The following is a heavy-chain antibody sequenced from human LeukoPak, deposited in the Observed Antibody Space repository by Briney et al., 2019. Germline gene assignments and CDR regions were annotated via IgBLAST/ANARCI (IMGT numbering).Heavy chain of an antibody. V-gene: IGHV4-34*01. CDR1: GGSFSGYY. D-gene: IGHD5-18*01. Sequence: SETLSLTCAVYGGSFSGYYWTWIRQPPGKGLEWIGEINHSGSTNYNPSLKSRVTISVDTSKNQFSLKLSSVTAADTAVYYCARHRRIQLWLTQSGPFDYWGQGTLVTVSS. CDR3: ARHRRIQLWLTQSGPFDY. J-gene: IGHJ4*02. CDR2: INHSGST.